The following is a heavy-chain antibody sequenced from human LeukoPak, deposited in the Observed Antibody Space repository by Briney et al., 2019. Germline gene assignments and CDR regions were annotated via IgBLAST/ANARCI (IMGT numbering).Heavy chain of an antibody. CDR1: GSTFSSYA. CDR3: AKVKPTVTTNYFDY. Sequence: GGSLRLSCAASGSTFSSYAMSWVRQAPGKGLEWVSAISGSDGSTFYADSVKGRFTISRDNSKNTLYLQMNSLRAEDTAAYYCAKVKPTVTTNYFDYWGQGTLVTVSS. V-gene: IGHV3-23*01. CDR2: ISGSDGST. J-gene: IGHJ4*02. D-gene: IGHD4-17*01.